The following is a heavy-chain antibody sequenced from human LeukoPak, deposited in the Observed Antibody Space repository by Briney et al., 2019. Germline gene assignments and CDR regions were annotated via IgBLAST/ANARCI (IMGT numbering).Heavy chain of an antibody. CDR2: INHSGST. CDR1: GGSFSGYY. CDR3: ARRTRLITIFGVGIESYFDY. D-gene: IGHD3-3*01. V-gene: IGHV4-34*01. J-gene: IGHJ4*02. Sequence: PSETLSLTCAVYGGSFSGYYWSWIRQFPGKGLEWIGEINHSGSTNYNPSLKSRVTISVDTSKNQFSLKLSSVTAADTAVYYCARRTRLITIFGVGIESYFDYWGQGTLVTVSS.